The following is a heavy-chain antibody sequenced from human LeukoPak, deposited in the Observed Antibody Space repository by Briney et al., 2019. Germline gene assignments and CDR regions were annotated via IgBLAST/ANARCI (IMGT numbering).Heavy chain of an antibody. J-gene: IGHJ3*02. CDR3: ARDLGYYDSSGSGPYAFDI. CDR1: GGTFSSYA. Sequence: GASVKVSCKASGGTFSSYAISWVRQAPGQGLEWMGGIIPIFGTANYAQKFQGRVTITTDESTSTAYMELSSLRSEDTAVYYCARDLGYYDSSGSGPYAFDIWGQGTMVTVSS. CDR2: IIPIFGTA. V-gene: IGHV1-69*05. D-gene: IGHD3-22*01.